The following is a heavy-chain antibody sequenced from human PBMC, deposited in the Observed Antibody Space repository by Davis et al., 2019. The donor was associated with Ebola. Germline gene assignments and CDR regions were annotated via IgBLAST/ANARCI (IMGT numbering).Heavy chain of an antibody. D-gene: IGHD4-17*01. CDR2: IKSKTDNGAT. CDR3: TTGRTLATVTTSIDY. J-gene: IGHJ4*02. CDR1: GFNFNNAY. V-gene: IGHV3-15*01. Sequence: GESLKISCAASGFNFNNAYMSWVRQAPGKGLEWLGRIKSKTDNGATDYAAPVRGRFSISRDDSEDTLYLQMNSLKVEDTGVYYCTTGRTLATVTTSIDYWGQGTLVTVSS.